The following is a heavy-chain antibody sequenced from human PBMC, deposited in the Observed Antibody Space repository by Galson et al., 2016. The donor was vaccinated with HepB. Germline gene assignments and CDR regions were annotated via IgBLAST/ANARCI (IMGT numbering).Heavy chain of an antibody. J-gene: IGHJ4*02. D-gene: IGHD1-26*01. CDR1: GFTFRSYG. CDR2: IWYDESKK. CDR3: AKDTSLIVVLGAFDS. V-gene: IGHV3-33*06. Sequence: SLRLSCAASGFTFRSYGMHWVRQAPGKGLEWVAAIWYDESKKYYADSVKGRFTISRDNPKNTLYLQMNSLRAEDTAIYYCAKDTSLIVVLGAFDSWGQGTLVTVSS.